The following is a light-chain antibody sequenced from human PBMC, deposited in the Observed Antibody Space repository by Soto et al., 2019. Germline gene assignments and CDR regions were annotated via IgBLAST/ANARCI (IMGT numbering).Light chain of an antibody. V-gene: IGKV3-20*01. CDR3: QQYGSSPRT. CDR2: GAS. CDR1: QSVSNNY. J-gene: IGKJ1*01. Sequence: TVLTQSPATLSLSPGERATLPCRASQSVSNNYLAWYQQKPGQAPRLLIYGASSRATGIPDRFSGSGSGTDFTLTISRLEPEDFAVYYCQQYGSSPRTFAQGTKVDI.